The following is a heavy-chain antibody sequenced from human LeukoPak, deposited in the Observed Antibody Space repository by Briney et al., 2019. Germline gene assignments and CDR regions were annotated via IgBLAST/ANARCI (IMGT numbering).Heavy chain of an antibody. D-gene: IGHD6-13*01. CDR3: ARGRRPIAAAGTGNWFDP. J-gene: IGHJ5*02. V-gene: IGHV1-2*02. CDR2: INPNSGGT. Sequence: ASVKVSCKASVYTFTGYYMHWVRQAPGQGLEWMGWINPNSGGTNYAQKFQGRVTMTRDTSISTAYMELSRLRSDDTAVYYCARGRRPIAAAGTGNWFDPWGQGALVTVSS. CDR1: VYTFTGYY.